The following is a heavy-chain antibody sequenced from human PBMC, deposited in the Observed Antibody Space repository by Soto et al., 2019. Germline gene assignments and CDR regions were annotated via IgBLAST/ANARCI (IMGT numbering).Heavy chain of an antibody. CDR1: GYTLTELS. Sequence: ASVKVSCKVSGYTLTELSMHWVRQAPGEGLEWMGGFDPEDGETIYAQKFQGRVTMTEDTSTDTAYMELSSLRSEDTAVYYCATEAGRRIISVFGGVINRVPYYFDYWGQGTLVTVSS. CDR2: FDPEDGET. V-gene: IGHV1-24*01. D-gene: IGHD3-3*01. J-gene: IGHJ4*02. CDR3: ATEAGRRIISVFGGVINRVPYYFDY.